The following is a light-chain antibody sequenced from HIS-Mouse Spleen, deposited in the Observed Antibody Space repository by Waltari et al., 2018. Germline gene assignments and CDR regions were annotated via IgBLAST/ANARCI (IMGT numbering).Light chain of an antibody. J-gene: IGLJ3*02. CDR3: CSYAGSSTWV. CDR1: SSDVGSYNF. CDR2: EGS. V-gene: IGLV2-23*01. Sequence: QSALTQPASVSGSPGQAITIPCTGTSSDVGSYNFVSWYQQHPGKAPKLMLYEGSKRPSGVSNRFSGSKSGNTASLTISGLQAEDEADYYCCSYAGSSTWVFGGGTKLTVL.